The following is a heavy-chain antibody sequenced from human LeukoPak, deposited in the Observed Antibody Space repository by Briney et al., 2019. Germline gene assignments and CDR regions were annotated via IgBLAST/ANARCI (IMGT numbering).Heavy chain of an antibody. J-gene: IGHJ6*02. Sequence: SETLSLTCTVSGGSISSYYWSWIRQPPGKGLECIGYVSYSGSTNYNPSLKSRVTISVDRSKNQFSLKLSSVTAADTAMYYCARHVSGDYAWLDVWGQGTTVTVSS. D-gene: IGHD4-17*01. V-gene: IGHV4-59*08. CDR1: GGSISSYY. CDR2: VSYSGST. CDR3: ARHVSGDYAWLDV.